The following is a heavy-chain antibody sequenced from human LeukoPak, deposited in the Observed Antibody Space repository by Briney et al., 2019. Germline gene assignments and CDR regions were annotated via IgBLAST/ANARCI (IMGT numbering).Heavy chain of an antibody. V-gene: IGHV1-69*13. J-gene: IGHJ5*02. CDR3: ARGTYYDILTGPSAGWFDP. Sequence: SVKVSCKASGGTFSSYAISWVRQAPGQGPEWMGGIIPIFGTANYAQKFQGRVTITADESTSTAYMELSSLRSEDTAVYYCARGTYYDILTGPSAGWFDPWGQGTLVTVSS. CDR1: GGTFSSYA. CDR2: IIPIFGTA. D-gene: IGHD3-9*01.